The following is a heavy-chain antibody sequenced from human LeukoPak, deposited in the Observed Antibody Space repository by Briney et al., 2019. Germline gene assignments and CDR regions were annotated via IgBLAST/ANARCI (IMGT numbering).Heavy chain of an antibody. J-gene: IGHJ4*02. CDR1: GFTFGSHS. V-gene: IGHV3-23*01. CDR2: ISPSGDST. Sequence: GGSLRLSCAASGFTFGSHSMSRVRQPPGEGLEWVAAISPSGDSTTYRDSVKGQFTISRDNSRNRLYLQMNTLTVEDTAISYSASRLLTGGVTDFFDFWGQGALVTVSS. CDR3: ASRLLTGGVTDFFDF. D-gene: IGHD2-21*02.